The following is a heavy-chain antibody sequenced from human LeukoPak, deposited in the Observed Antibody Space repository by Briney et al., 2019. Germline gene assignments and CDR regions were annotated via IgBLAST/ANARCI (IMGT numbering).Heavy chain of an antibody. CDR1: GVSFSGYY. V-gene: IGHV4-34*01. D-gene: IGHD1/OR15-1a*01. J-gene: IGHJ6*02. CDR3: ARVHCTGWNNYYYYGMDV. CDR2: INHSGST. Sequence: KPSETLSLTCAVYGVSFSGYYWSWIRQPPGKGLEWIGEINHSGSTNYNPSLKSRVTISVDTSKNQFSLKLSSVTAADTAVYYCARVHCTGWNNYYYYGMDVWGQGTTVTVSS.